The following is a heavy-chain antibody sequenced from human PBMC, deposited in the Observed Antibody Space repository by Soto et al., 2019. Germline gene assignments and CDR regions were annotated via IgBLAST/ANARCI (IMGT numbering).Heavy chain of an antibody. CDR3: ARGGGITIFGVVISGGYYYYGMDV. Sequence: GESLKISCAASGFTFSSYGMHWVRQAPGKGLEWVAVIWYDGSNKYYADSVKGRFTISRDNSKNTLYLQMNSLRAEDTAVYYCARGGGITIFGVVISGGYYYYGMDVWGQGTTVTVSS. CDR1: GFTFSSYG. J-gene: IGHJ6*02. D-gene: IGHD3-3*01. CDR2: IWYDGSNK. V-gene: IGHV3-33*01.